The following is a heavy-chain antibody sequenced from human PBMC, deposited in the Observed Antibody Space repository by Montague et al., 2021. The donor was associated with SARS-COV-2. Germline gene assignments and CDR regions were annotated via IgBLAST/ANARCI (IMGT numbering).Heavy chain of an antibody. CDR2: ISSSGSTI. V-gene: IGHV3-48*03. CDR3: ARDGGSRCDSSGYCPYYYYGMDV. J-gene: IGHJ6*02. CDR1: GFTFSSYE. Sequence: FLRLSCAASGFTFSSYEMNWVRQAPGKGLEWVSYISSSGSTIYYADPVKGRFTISRDNAKNSLYLQMNSLRAEDTAVYYCARDGGSRCDSSGYCPYYYYGMDVWGQGTTVTVSS. D-gene: IGHD3-22*01.